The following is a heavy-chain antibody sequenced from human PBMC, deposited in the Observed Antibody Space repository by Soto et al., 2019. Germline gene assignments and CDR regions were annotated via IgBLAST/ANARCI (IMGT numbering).Heavy chain of an antibody. V-gene: IGHV3-53*01. CDR3: ATWHEREHAYDV. D-gene: IGHD1-1*01. CDR2: LYDVDGS. CDR1: GLTISGKKY. J-gene: IGHJ3*01. Sequence: DVQLVESGGGLIQPGESLRLSCAAFGLTISGKKYVAWVRQAPGKGLEWVSALYDVDGSFYADSGKGRFTTSSDSSKTTVYLLMNDLGPDDTGVYYCATWHEREHAYDVWGQGTTVTVSS.